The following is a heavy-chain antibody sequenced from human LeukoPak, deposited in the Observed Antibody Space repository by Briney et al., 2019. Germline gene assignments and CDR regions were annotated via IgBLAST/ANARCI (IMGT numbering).Heavy chain of an antibody. Sequence: PGAPLRLSCAASGFTFSSYAMSWVRQAPGKGLEWVSAISGSGGSTYYADSVKGRFTISRDNSKNTLYLQMNSLRAEDTAVYYCAKGMGYQLRNFDYWGQGTLVTVSS. D-gene: IGHD2-2*01. CDR3: AKGMGYQLRNFDY. CDR2: ISGSGGST. J-gene: IGHJ4*02. V-gene: IGHV3-23*01. CDR1: GFTFSSYA.